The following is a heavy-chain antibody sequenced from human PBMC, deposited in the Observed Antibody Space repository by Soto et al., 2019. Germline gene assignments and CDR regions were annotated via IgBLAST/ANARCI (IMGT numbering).Heavy chain of an antibody. D-gene: IGHD1-1*01. CDR1: GFSLSARPVA. J-gene: IGHJ4*02. V-gene: IGHV2-5*02. CDR3: VHRAGIDGNWSGGYFDY. CDR2: IYWDDDK. Sequence: QITLRESGPTRVKPTQTLTLTCTFSGFSLSARPVAVGWIRQPPGKALERLALIYWDDDKRYSPSLMSRLTITKXXSXNXXVLTMTNKDPLDTAIYYCVHRAGIDGNWSGGYFDYWGQGALVTVSS.